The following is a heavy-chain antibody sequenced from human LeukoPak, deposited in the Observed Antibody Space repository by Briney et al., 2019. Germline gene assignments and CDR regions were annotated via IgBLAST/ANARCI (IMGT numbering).Heavy chain of an antibody. Sequence: GASVKVSCKASGSTFTRYYMHWVRQAPGQGLEWMGMINPSDSFTSSAQRFQGRVTITRDMSTGTAYMELSSLRSEDTAVYYCAADSVVVPAAGMGAFDIWGQGTMVTVSS. D-gene: IGHD2-2*01. J-gene: IGHJ3*02. V-gene: IGHV1-46*01. CDR2: INPSDSFT. CDR1: GSTFTRYY. CDR3: AADSVVVPAAGMGAFDI.